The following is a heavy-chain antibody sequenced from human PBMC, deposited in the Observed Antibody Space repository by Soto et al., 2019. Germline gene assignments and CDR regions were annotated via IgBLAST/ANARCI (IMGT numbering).Heavy chain of an antibody. CDR3: SSSSGDLYVYGIDI. V-gene: IGHV3-23*01. D-gene: IGHD3-10*01. J-gene: IGHJ6*02. CDR1: GFTFSRYA. CDR2: VTGGGHTT. Sequence: EAQLLESGGGLVQPGGSLRLSCAASGFTFSRYAMSWVRQAPGKGLEWVSTVTGGGHTTYNADSVNGRFTISRDNSKNTLYLQMNNLGAEDTAIDYCSSSSGDLYVYGIDILGPWTTVTVSS.